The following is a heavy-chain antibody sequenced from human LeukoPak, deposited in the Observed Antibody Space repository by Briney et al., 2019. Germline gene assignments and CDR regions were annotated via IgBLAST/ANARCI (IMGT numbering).Heavy chain of an antibody. V-gene: IGHV5-51*01. Sequence: GESLKISCKCSVYSFTSYGIGWVRQMPGKGLEWMGIIYFVDFDTRYSQSFQAHVTISANKTISTAYLQWRSLKASNTAMYYCEKRLVAAAVSNWFDPWGQGTLVTVSS. D-gene: IGHD6-13*01. CDR1: VYSFTSYG. CDR3: EKRLVAAAVSNWFDP. CDR2: IYFVDFDT. J-gene: IGHJ5*02.